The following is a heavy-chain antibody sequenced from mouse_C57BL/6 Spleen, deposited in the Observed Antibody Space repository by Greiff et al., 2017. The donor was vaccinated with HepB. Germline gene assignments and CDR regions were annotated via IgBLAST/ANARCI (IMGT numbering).Heavy chain of an antibody. Sequence: VQLQQSGPELVKPGASVKISCKASGYAFSSSWMNWVKQRPGKGLEWIGRLYPGDGDTNYNGKFKGKATLTADKSSSTAYMQLSSLTSEDSAVYFCARMDDYDLYWGQGTLVTVSA. CDR1: GYAFSSSW. CDR3: ARMDDYDLY. V-gene: IGHV1-82*01. CDR2: LYPGDGDT. J-gene: IGHJ3*01. D-gene: IGHD2-4*01.